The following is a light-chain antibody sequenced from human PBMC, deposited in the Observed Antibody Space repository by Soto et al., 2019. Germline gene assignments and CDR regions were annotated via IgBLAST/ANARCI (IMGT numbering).Light chain of an antibody. J-gene: IGKJ5*01. CDR2: DAS. Sequence: EIVLTQSPATLSLSPGERATLSCRACQSVSFYLAWFQQKPGQAPRLLIYDASSRATGIPARFSGSGSGTDFTLTISSLEPEDFAVYYCQQRTNWQITFGQGTRLQIK. V-gene: IGKV3-11*01. CDR1: QSVSFY. CDR3: QQRTNWQIT.